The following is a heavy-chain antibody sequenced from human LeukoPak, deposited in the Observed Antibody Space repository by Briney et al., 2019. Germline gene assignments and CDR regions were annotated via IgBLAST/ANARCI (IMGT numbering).Heavy chain of an antibody. Sequence: GGSLRLSCAASGFTFSTYAMSWVRQAPGKGLEWVSAISVSAGSTYYADSVKGRFTISRDNSKNTLYLQMNSLRAEDTAVYYCAKDRLPPRVAYYFDYWGQGTLVTVSS. CDR2: ISVSAGST. V-gene: IGHV3-23*01. CDR3: AKDRLPPRVAYYFDY. J-gene: IGHJ4*02. D-gene: IGHD2-21*01. CDR1: GFTFSTYA.